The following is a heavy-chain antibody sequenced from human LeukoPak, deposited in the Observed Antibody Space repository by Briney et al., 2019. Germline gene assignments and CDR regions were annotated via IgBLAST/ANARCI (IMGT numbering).Heavy chain of an antibody. CDR2: ISGSGGST. J-gene: IGHJ4*02. Sequence: GGSLRLSCAASGFTFSNYAMNWVRQAPGKGRDWVSSISGSGGSTYLAGSVKGRVTISRDNSKNTMYMQMNSLRVEDTAVYYCAKGGQNYDFWRFDYWGQGSLVTVSS. D-gene: IGHD3-3*01. CDR1: GFTFSNYA. CDR3: AKGGQNYDFWRFDY. V-gene: IGHV3-23*01.